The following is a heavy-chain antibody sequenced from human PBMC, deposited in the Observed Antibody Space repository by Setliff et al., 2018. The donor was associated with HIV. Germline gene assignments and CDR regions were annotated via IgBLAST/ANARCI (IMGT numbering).Heavy chain of an antibody. Sequence: GGSLRLSCVASGFTFTKAWMSWVRQAPGMGLEWVGRIESKTDGGTTDYAAPVKGRFTISRDDSKNTLYLQMSSLKTEDTAVYYCVKNIGGYSSSSVFDYWGQGTLVTVSS. J-gene: IGHJ4*02. CDR2: IESKTDGGTT. V-gene: IGHV3-15*04. CDR1: GFTFTKAW. CDR3: VKNIGGYSSSSVFDY. D-gene: IGHD6-6*01.